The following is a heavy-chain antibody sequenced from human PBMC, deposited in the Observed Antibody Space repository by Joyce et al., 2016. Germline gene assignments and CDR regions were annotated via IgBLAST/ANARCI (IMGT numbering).Heavy chain of an antibody. D-gene: IGHD5-24*01. CDR1: GYNFTSHW. J-gene: IGHJ4*02. Sequence: DVQLVQSGPEVKKPGESLKISCKVSGYNFTSHWIGWVRQMPDKGLQLMGIIYPGDSDTRYSPPFQGQVTISFDKSIDTAYLQWSSLKASDTAMYFCARLEMSADYWGQGTLVTISS. CDR3: ARLEMSADY. V-gene: IGHV5-51*01. CDR2: IYPGDSDT.